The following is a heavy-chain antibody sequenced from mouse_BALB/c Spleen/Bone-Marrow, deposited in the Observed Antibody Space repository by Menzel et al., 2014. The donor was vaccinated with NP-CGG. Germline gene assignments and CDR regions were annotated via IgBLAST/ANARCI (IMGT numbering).Heavy chain of an antibody. V-gene: IGHV1S22*01. CDR3: ARRLRGYYAMDS. Sequence: LQESGSELVRPGASVKLSCKASGYTFTNYWIHWVKQRPGQGLEWIGNVYPGRGSINSDEKFKTKATLTVDTSSSTAYMHLNSLTSEDSAVYYCARRLRGYYAMDSWGQGTSVTVSS. CDR1: GYTFTNYW. J-gene: IGHJ4*01. D-gene: IGHD1-3*01. CDR2: VYPGRGSI.